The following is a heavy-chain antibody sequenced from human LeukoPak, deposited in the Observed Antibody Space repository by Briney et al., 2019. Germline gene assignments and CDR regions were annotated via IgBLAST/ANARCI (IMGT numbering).Heavy chain of an antibody. CDR3: ARDYYYDSSGYIDY. V-gene: IGHV1-2*02. D-gene: IGHD3-22*01. Sequence: ASVKVSCKASGYTFTDHYIHWVRQAPGQGLEWMGWINPKSGGTNYAQKFQGRVTMTRDTSISTAYMELSRLRSDDTAVYYCARDYYYDSSGYIDYWGQGTLVTVSS. CDR2: INPKSGGT. CDR1: GYTFTDHY. J-gene: IGHJ4*02.